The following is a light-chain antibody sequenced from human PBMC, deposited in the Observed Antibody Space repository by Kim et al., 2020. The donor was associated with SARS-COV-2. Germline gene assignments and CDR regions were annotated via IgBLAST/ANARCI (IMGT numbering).Light chain of an antibody. Sequence: HSVTISCTGTNSDVGGFNFGSWFQQYPGKVPKLIISDVTERPSGVPDRFSGSKSGNTASLTISGLQAEDEADYYCCSYAGSSSYGFGTGTKVTVL. V-gene: IGLV2-11*01. CDR2: DVT. CDR3: CSYAGSSSYG. CDR1: NSDVGGFNF. J-gene: IGLJ1*01.